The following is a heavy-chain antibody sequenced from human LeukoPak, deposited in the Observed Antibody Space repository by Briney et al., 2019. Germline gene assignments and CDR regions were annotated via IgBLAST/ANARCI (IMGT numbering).Heavy chain of an antibody. V-gene: IGHV3-48*04. D-gene: IGHD3-10*01. J-gene: IGHJ6*03. CDR1: GFTFSTYG. CDR2: ISSSGSTI. CDR3: ALPHYYDSEGTSDMDV. Sequence: GGSLRLSCEASGFTFSTYGMSWVRQAPGKGLEWVSYISSSGSTIYYADSVKGRFAFSRDNAKNSLYLQMNSLRAEDTAVYYCALPHYYDSEGTSDMDVWGKGTTVTISS.